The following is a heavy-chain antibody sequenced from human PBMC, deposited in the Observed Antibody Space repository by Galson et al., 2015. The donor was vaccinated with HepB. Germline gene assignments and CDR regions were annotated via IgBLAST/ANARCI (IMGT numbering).Heavy chain of an antibody. J-gene: IGHJ5*02. V-gene: IGHV3-11*01. CDR1: GFTFSDYY. CDR3: ASELAARSQGNWFDH. Sequence: SLRLSCAASGFTFSDYYMSWVRQAPGKGLEWVSYISSSGSTIYYADSVKGRFTISRANAKNSLYLQMNSLRAEDTAVYYCASELAARSQGNWFDHWGQGTLVTVSS. CDR2: ISSSGSTI. D-gene: IGHD6-6*01.